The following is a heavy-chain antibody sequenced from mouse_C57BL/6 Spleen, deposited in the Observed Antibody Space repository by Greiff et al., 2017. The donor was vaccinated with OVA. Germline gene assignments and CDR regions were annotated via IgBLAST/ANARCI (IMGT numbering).Heavy chain of an antibody. CDR2: INPNNGGT. J-gene: IGHJ2*01. Sequence: VQLQQSGPELVKPGASVKIPCKASGYTFTDYNMDWVKQSHGKSLEWIGDINPNNGGTIYNQKFKGKATLTVDKSSSTAYMELRSLTSEDTAVYYCARGNYYGSSYEYFDYWGQGTTLTVSS. CDR3: ARGNYYGSSYEYFDY. V-gene: IGHV1-18*01. D-gene: IGHD1-1*01. CDR1: GYTFTDYN.